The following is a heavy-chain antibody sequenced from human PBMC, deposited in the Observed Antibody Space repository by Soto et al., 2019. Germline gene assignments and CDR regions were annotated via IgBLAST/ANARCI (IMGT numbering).Heavy chain of an antibody. Sequence: EVQLVQSGAEVKKPGESLRISCKGSGYSFTSYWISWVRQMPGKGLEWMGRIDPSDTYNNYSPSFQGHVTISADKSISTAYLQWSSLKSSDTAMYYCARLGDYYGSWSYYKLPLFYYYDGMDVWGQGTTVTVSS. D-gene: IGHD3-10*01. J-gene: IGHJ6*02. CDR3: ARLGDYYGSWSYYKLPLFYYYDGMDV. V-gene: IGHV5-10-1*03. CDR1: GYSFTSYW. CDR2: IDPSDTYN.